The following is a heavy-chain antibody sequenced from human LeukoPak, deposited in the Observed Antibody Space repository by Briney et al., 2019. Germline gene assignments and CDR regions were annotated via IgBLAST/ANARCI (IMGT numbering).Heavy chain of an antibody. V-gene: IGHV3-30*04. CDR2: ISYDGSNK. Sequence: GGSLRLSCAAAGFAFSSDAMDSVRQAPGEGLEWDAVISYDGSNKYYAESVKGRFTISRDNSKNTLYMKMNSPRAKAPAVYYSGRSKYYYDSSGYYPPDYYYYYGMDVWGQGTTVTVSS. CDR1: GFAFSSDA. CDR3: GRSKYYYDSSGYYPPDYYYYYGMDV. J-gene: IGHJ6*02. D-gene: IGHD3-22*01.